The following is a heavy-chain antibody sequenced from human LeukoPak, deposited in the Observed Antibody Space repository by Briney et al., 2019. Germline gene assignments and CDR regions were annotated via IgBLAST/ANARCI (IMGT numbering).Heavy chain of an antibody. J-gene: IGHJ5*02. D-gene: IGHD1-26*01. CDR2: VNESGGT. CDR1: IDSFSDYH. V-gene: IGHV4-34*01. Sequence: PSETLSLTCAVYIDSFSDYHWNWIRQTPAKGMEWIGEVNESGGTNISPSLRSRVILSVDTSKNQFSLKLISVTVADTAIYYCARGQCATVPQVGKNWFDPWGQGTRVTVSS. CDR3: ARGQCATVPQVGKNWFDP.